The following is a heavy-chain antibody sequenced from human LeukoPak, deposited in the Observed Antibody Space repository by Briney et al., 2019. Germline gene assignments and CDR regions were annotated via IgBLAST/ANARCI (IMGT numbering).Heavy chain of an antibody. D-gene: IGHD2-2*01. CDR1: GGSFSGYY. Sequence: SETLSLTCAVYGGSFSGYYWSWIRQPPGKGLEWIGEINHSGSTNYNPSLKSRVTISVDTSKNQFSLKLSSVTAADTAVYYCVRRPYCSSTSCYSPTDAFDIWGQGTMVTVSS. CDR2: INHSGST. CDR3: VRRPYCSSTSCYSPTDAFDI. V-gene: IGHV4-34*01. J-gene: IGHJ3*02.